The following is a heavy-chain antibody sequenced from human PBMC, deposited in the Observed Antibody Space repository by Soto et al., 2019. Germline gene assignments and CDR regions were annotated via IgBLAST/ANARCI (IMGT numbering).Heavy chain of an antibody. CDR2: INAGNGNT. CDR1: GYSFTSYA. Sequence: QVQLVQSGAEEKKPGASVKVSCKASGYSFTSYAMHWVRQAPGQGLEWMGWINAGNGNTKYSQKFQGRVTITRDTSASTAYMELSSLRSEDTALYYCARAVAVPVDFDYWGQGTLVTVSS. V-gene: IGHV1-3*05. D-gene: IGHD6-19*01. CDR3: ARAVAVPVDFDY. J-gene: IGHJ4*02.